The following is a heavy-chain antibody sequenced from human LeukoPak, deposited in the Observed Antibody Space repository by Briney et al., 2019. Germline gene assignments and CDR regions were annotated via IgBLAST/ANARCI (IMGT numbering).Heavy chain of an antibody. J-gene: IGHJ4*02. CDR1: GFIFNKHA. V-gene: IGHV3-23*01. CDR2: LSGSGSST. Sequence: GGSLRLSCVASGFIFNKHAMSWVRQAPGKGLEWVSGLSGSGSSTDYADSVKGRFTVSRDNSKNTLFLQMNSLRAEDTAIYYCAKERDYGPADYWGQGTLVTVSS. CDR3: AKERDYGPADY. D-gene: IGHD4/OR15-4a*01.